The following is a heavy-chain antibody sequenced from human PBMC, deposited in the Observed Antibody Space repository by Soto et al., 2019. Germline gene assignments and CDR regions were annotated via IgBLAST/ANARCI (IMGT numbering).Heavy chain of an antibody. Sequence: ASVKVSCKVSGYTLTELSMHWVRQAPGKGLEWMGGFDPEDGETIYAQKFQGRVTMTEDTSTDTAYMELSSLRSDDTVLYYCASKQSWIQLYISFDYRGQGTLVTVSS. CDR1: GYTLTELS. J-gene: IGHJ4*02. CDR2: FDPEDGET. D-gene: IGHD5-18*01. V-gene: IGHV1-24*01. CDR3: ASKQSWIQLYISFDY.